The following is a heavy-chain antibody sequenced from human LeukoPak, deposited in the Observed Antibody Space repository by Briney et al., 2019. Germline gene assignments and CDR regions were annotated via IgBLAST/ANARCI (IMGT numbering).Heavy chain of an antibody. CDR3: ARVSGLTSGYYYSDY. V-gene: IGHV4-59*01. D-gene: IGHD3-3*01. Sequence: SETLSLTCTVSGGSIGNYYWNWIRQPPGKGLEWIAYIYYTGGTDYNPSLKSRVTISVDTSKNQISLKLRSVTAADTAVYYCARVSGLTSGYYYSDYWGQGTLVTVSS. CDR2: IYYTGGT. CDR1: GGSIGNYY. J-gene: IGHJ4*02.